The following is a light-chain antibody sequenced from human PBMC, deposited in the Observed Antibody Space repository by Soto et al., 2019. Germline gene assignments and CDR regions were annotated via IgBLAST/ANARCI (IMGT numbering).Light chain of an antibody. J-gene: IGLJ2*01. CDR3: GTWDSSLSLVV. CDR2: DNS. Sequence: QSVLTQPPSVSAAPGQKVTISCSGGSSDIGNNYVSWYQQFPGTAPKLLIYDNSQRPSGIPDRFYGSKSGTSATLAITGLQTGDEARYYCGTWDSSLSLVVFGGGTKLTVL. V-gene: IGLV1-51*01. CDR1: SSDIGNNY.